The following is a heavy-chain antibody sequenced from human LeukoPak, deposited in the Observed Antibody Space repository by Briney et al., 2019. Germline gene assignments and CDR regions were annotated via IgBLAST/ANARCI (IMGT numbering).Heavy chain of an antibody. J-gene: IGHJ4*02. D-gene: IGHD6-19*01. V-gene: IGHV4-34*01. Sequence: SETLSLTCAVYGGSFSGYYWSWIRQPPGKGLEWIGEINHSGSTNYNPSLKSRVTISVDTSKNQFSLKLSSVTAADTAVYYCARGDSSGGYYWGQGTLVTVSS. CDR3: ARGDSSGGYY. CDR1: GGSFSGYY. CDR2: INHSGST.